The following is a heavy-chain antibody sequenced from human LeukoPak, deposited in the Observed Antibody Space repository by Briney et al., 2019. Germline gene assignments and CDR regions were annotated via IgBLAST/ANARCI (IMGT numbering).Heavy chain of an antibody. CDR1: GFTFGAYG. V-gene: IGHV3-33*01. J-gene: IGHJ6*02. D-gene: IGHD3-10*01. Sequence: GGSLRLSCAASGFTFGAYGMHWVRQAPGKGLKWVAVIWYDGSNKYYADSVEGRFTISRDDSKNTLYLQMNSLRAEDTAVYYCARDPGFGESDYYYGMDVWGQGTTVTVSS. CDR3: ARDPGFGESDYYYGMDV. CDR2: IWYDGSNK.